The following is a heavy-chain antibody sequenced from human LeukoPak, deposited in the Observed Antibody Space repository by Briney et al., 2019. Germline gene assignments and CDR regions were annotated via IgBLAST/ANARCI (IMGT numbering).Heavy chain of an antibody. CDR2: ISGSGGST. CDR1: GFSFSDYP. CDR3: AKDFGLGYEGYGAFDI. Sequence: GGSLRLSCAGAGFSFSDYPMHWVRQAPGKGLEWVSAISGSGGSTYYADSVKGRFTISRDNSKNTLYLQMNSLRAEDTAVYYCAKDFGLGYEGYGAFDIWGQGTMVTVSS. V-gene: IGHV3-23*01. J-gene: IGHJ3*02. D-gene: IGHD2-15*01.